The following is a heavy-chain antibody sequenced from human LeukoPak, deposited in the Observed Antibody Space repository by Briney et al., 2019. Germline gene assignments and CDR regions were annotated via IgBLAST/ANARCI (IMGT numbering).Heavy chain of an antibody. J-gene: IGHJ3*01. Sequence: GGSLRLSCAASGFTFNDYYMSWIRQAPGNEPEWVADINQDGSEEYYLQSVQGRFTVSRDNAQNAVFLQMTYLRADDTAVYYCARWKMELERNAFDFWGQGTVVTVSS. D-gene: IGHD1-26*01. CDR2: INQDGSEE. V-gene: IGHV3-7*01. CDR1: GFTFNDYY. CDR3: ARWKMELERNAFDF.